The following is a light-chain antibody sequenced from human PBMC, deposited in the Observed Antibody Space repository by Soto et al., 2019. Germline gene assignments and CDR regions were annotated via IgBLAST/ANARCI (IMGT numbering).Light chain of an antibody. J-gene: IGLJ1*01. CDR3: AAWDDSLNGVYV. V-gene: IGLV1-44*01. CDR1: SSNIGSNT. CDR2: SNN. Sequence: QSVLTQPPSASGTPGQRVTISCSGSSSNIGSNTVNWYQQLPGTAPKLLIYSNNQRPSGFPDRFSGSKSGTSASLAISGLQSEDEADYYCAAWDDSLNGVYVFGTGTKLTVL.